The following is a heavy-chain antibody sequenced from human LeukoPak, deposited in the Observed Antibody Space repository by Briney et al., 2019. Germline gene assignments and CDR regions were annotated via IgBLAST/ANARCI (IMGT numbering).Heavy chain of an antibody. CDR2: ISGSGGST. J-gene: IGHJ4*02. Sequence: EWLSAISGSGGSTYYADSVKGRFTISRDNSKNTLYLQMNSLRAEDTAVYYCAKDNGGDFDYWGQGTLVTVSS. D-gene: IGHD2-21*01. V-gene: IGHV3-23*01. CDR3: AKDNGGDFDY.